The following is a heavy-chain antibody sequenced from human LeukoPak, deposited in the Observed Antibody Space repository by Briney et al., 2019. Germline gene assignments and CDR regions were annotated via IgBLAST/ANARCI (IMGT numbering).Heavy chain of an antibody. Sequence: SETLSLTCTVSGGSLSGSSYYWGWIRQPPGKGVEWMGSLYYTGSTYYNPSLKSRVTISVDTSKNQFFLKLSSVTAADTAVYYCARHGYYYDSSGSFSYCDYWGQGTLVTVSS. CDR2: LYYTGST. CDR3: ARHGYYYDSSGSFSYCDY. J-gene: IGHJ4*02. CDR1: GGSLSGSSYY. D-gene: IGHD3-22*01. V-gene: IGHV4-39*01.